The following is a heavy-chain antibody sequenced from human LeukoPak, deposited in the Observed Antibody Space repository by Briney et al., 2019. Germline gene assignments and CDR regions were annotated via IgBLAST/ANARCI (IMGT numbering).Heavy chain of an antibody. Sequence: ASVKVSCKASGYTFTGYYMHWVRQAPGQGLEWMGWINPRSGGTNYAQKFQGRVTMTRDTSISAAYMDLSRLISDDTAVYYCARFDQVSETAGGYGGQGTLVTVSS. CDR2: INPRSGGT. J-gene: IGHJ4*02. CDR3: ARFDQVSETAGGY. D-gene: IGHD5/OR15-5a*01. V-gene: IGHV1-2*02. CDR1: GYTFTGYY.